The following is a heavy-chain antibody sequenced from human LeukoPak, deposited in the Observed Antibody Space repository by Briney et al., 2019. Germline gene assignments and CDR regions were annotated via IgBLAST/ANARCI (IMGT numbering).Heavy chain of an antibody. V-gene: IGHV3-30*18. D-gene: IGHD2-21*02. CDR1: GFTFSSYG. CDR2: ISYDGSNK. Sequence: PGRSLRLSCAASGFTFSSYGMHWVRQAPGKGLEWVAVISYDGSNKYYADSVKGRFTISRDNSKNTLYLQMNSLRAEDTAVYYCAKEFVVVTHPYGMDVWGQGTTVTVSS. J-gene: IGHJ6*02. CDR3: AKEFVVVTHPYGMDV.